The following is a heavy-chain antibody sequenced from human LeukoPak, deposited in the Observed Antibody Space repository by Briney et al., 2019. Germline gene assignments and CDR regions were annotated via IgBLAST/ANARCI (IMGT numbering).Heavy chain of an antibody. V-gene: IGHV1-8*01. D-gene: IGHD3-3*01. CDR3: ARRYYDFWGGYYNYYYYGMDV. J-gene: IGHJ6*02. CDR2: MNPNSGNT. Sequence: ASVKVSCKASGYTFTSYDINWVRQATGQGLEWMGWMNPNSGNTGYAQKFQGRVTMTRNTSISTAYMELSSLRSEDTAVYYCARRYYDFWGGYYNYYYYGMDVWGQGTTVTVSS. CDR1: GYTFTSYD.